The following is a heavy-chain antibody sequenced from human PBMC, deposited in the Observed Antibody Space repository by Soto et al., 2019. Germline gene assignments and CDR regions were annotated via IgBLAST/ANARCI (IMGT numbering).Heavy chain of an antibody. J-gene: IGHJ4*02. CDR2: IYYSGST. V-gene: IGHV4-31*03. CDR1: GGSISSGGYY. Sequence: PSETLSLTCTVSGGSISSGGYYWSWIRQHPGKGLEWIGYIYYSGSTYYNPSLKSRVTISVDTSKNQFSLKLSSVTAADTAVYYCARGGQAAADNLPRYWGQGTLVTVSS. D-gene: IGHD2-15*01. CDR3: ARGGQAAADNLPRY.